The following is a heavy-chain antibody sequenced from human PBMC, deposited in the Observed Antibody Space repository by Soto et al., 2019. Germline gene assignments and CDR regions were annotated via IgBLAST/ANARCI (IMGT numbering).Heavy chain of an antibody. Sequence: PGGSLRLSCAASGFTFSSYAMSWVRQAPGKGLEWVSGISGSGGSTYYADSVKGRFTISRDNSKNTLYLQMNSLRAEDTAVYYCAKGSAATMPSKYYYYGVDVWGQGTTVTVSS. V-gene: IGHV3-23*01. CDR3: AKGSAATMPSKYYYYGVDV. CDR2: ISGSGGST. CDR1: GFTFSSYA. J-gene: IGHJ6*02. D-gene: IGHD2-2*01.